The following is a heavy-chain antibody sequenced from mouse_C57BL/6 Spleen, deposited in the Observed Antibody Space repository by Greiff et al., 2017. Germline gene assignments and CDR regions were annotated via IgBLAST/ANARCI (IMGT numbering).Heavy chain of an antibody. CDR3: ARYGSSYYYAMDY. Sequence: QVQLQQPGAELVMPGASVKLSCKASGYTFTSYWMHWVKQRPGQGLEWIGEIDPSDSYTNYNQKFKGKSTLTVDKSSSTAYMQLSSLTSEDSAVYYGARYGSSYYYAMDYWGQGTSVTVSS. CDR2: IDPSDSYT. J-gene: IGHJ4*01. CDR1: GYTFTSYW. V-gene: IGHV1-69*01. D-gene: IGHD1-1*01.